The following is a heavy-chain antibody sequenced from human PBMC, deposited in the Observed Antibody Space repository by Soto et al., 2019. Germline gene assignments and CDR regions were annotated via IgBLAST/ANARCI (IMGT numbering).Heavy chain of an antibody. CDR2: IYYSGST. Sequence: SETLSLTCTVSGGSISSGDYYWSWIRQPPGKGLEWIGYIYYSGSTYYNPSLKSRVTISVDTSKNQFSLKLSSVTAADTAVYYCAREGRRFWSGPGHYGMDVWGQGTTVTVSS. J-gene: IGHJ6*02. CDR3: AREGRRFWSGPGHYGMDV. V-gene: IGHV4-30-4*01. CDR1: GGSISSGDYY. D-gene: IGHD3-3*01.